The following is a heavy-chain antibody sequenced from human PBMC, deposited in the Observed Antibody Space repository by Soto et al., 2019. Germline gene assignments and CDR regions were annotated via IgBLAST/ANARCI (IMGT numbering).Heavy chain of an antibody. CDR2: ISYDGSNK. Sequence: QVQLVESGGGVVQPGRSLRLSCAASGFTFSSYGMHWVRQAPGKGLEWVAVISYDGSNKYYADSVKGRFTISRDNSKNTLYLQMNSLRAADTAVYYCAKSVWGSYYYGMDVWGQGTTVTVSS. D-gene: IGHD3-10*01. J-gene: IGHJ6*02. V-gene: IGHV3-30*18. CDR1: GFTFSSYG. CDR3: AKSVWGSYYYGMDV.